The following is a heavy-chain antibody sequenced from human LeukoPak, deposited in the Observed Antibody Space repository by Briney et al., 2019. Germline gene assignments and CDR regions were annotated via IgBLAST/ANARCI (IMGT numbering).Heavy chain of an antibody. J-gene: IGHJ4*02. V-gene: IGHV3-23*01. Sequence: GGSLRLSCAASGFTLRSYAMSWVRQAPGKGLEWVSGINGSGGSTYYAESVKGRFTISRDNAKKTLYLQMNSLRAEDTAVYYCAGQGGYTSVWYSLDNWGQGTLVTVSS. CDR3: AGQGGYTSVWYSLDN. CDR2: INGSGGST. CDR1: GFTLRSYA. D-gene: IGHD6-19*01.